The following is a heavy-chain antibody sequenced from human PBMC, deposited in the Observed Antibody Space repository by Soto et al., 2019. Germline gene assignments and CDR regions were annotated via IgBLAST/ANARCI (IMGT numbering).Heavy chain of an antibody. CDR1: GFSLSSSGMF. D-gene: IGHD3-22*01. V-gene: IGHV2-70*01. CDR2: IDWDDDK. CDR3: ARILRSGYFDYYFDY. J-gene: IGHJ4*02. Sequence: PTQPLTLTCTFSGFSLSSSGMFVMCSRQRPGKALEWLALIDWDDDKYYSTSLKTRLTISKDTSKNQVVLTMTNMDPVDTATYYCARILRSGYFDYYFDYWGQGTLVTVSS.